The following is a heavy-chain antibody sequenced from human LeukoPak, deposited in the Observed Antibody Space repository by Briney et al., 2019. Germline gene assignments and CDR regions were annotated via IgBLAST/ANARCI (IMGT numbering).Heavy chain of an antibody. D-gene: IGHD3/OR15-3a*01. V-gene: IGHV1-18*01. CDR1: GYTFTSFG. CDR3: ARDPSGLGDAFDI. CDR2: ISPYNGNT. Sequence: GASVKVSCKASGYTFTSFGITWVRQAPGQGLEWMGWISPYNGNTKYAQSLQGRVTMTTDTSTSTAYMEVRSLRSDDTAAYYCARDPSGLGDAFDIWGQGTMVTVSS. J-gene: IGHJ3*02.